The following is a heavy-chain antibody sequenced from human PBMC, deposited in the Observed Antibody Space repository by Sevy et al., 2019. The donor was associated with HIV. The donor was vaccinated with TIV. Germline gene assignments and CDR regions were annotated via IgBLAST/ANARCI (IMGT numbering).Heavy chain of an antibody. D-gene: IGHD2-15*01. V-gene: IGHV1-18*01. CDR3: ARTYCSRGRCYSLAY. J-gene: IGHJ4*01. Sequence: ASVKVSCKASGYTFTSYKITWVRQAPGQGLEWMGWISAFNGDTNYARKLQGRVTMTTDTSTTTAYMELRSLRSADTAVYYCARTYCSRGRCYSLAYWGQGTLVTVSS. CDR2: ISAFNGDT. CDR1: GYTFTSYK.